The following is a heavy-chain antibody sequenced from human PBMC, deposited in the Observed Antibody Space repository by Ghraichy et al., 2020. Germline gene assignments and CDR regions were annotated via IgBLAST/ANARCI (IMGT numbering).Heavy chain of an antibody. CDR2: ISGSGGST. CDR1: GFTFSSYA. Sequence: GESLNISCAASGFTFSSYAMSWVRQAPGKGLEWVSAISGSGGSTYYADSVKGRFTISRDNSKNTLYLQMNSLRAEDTAVYYCAKDRRVGATQPPGYWGQGTLVTVSS. CDR3: AKDRRVGATQPPGY. J-gene: IGHJ4*02. V-gene: IGHV3-23*01. D-gene: IGHD1-26*01.